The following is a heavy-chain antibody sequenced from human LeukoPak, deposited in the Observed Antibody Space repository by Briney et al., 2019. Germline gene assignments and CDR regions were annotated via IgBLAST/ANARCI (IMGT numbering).Heavy chain of an antibody. Sequence: KPGGSLRLSCAASGFTFSRYSMNWVRQAPGKGLEWVSSISGSSSYIYYADSVKGRFTISRHNAKNSLYLQMNSLRAEDTAVYYCARVSAGVIGMKDVFDIWGQGTVVTVSS. CDR2: ISGSSSYI. D-gene: IGHD3-16*02. CDR1: GFTFSRYS. J-gene: IGHJ3*02. CDR3: ARVSAGVIGMKDVFDI. V-gene: IGHV3-21*01.